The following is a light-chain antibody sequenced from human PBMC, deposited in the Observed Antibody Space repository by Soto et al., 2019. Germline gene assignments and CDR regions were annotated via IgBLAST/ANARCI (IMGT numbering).Light chain of an antibody. CDR3: CSHAGSFTWV. CDR1: SSNIGSNY. CDR2: SNN. J-gene: IGLJ3*02. V-gene: IGLV1-47*02. Sequence: QSVLTQPPSASGTPGQRVTISCSGSSSNIGSNYVYWYQQLPGTAPKLLIFSNNQRPSGVPDRFSGSKSGTSASLAISGLRSEDEADYYCCSHAGSFTWVFGGGTKLTVL.